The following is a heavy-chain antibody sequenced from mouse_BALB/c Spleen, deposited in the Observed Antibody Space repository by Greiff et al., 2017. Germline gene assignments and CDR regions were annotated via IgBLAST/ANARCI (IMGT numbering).Heavy chain of an antibody. V-gene: IGHV2-6-7*01. CDR3: ARIDGFLYYFDY. J-gene: IGHJ2*01. CDR2: LWGDGST. D-gene: IGHD2-3*01. Sequence: QVHVKQSGPGLVEPSQSLTLTCTVSGFSLTGYGVNWVRQPPGKGLEWLGMLWGDGSTDYNSALKSRLSISKDNSKSQVFLKMNSLQTDDTARYYCARIDGFLYYFDYWGQGTTLTVSS. CDR1: GFSLTGYG.